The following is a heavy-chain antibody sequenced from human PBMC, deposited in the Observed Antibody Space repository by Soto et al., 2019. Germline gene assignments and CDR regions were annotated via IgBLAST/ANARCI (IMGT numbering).Heavy chain of an antibody. CDR2: INPNSGGT. D-gene: IGHD3-10*01. Sequence: XSVKVSCKASVYTFVCYYIHWVRQAPGQGLEWMGWINPNSGGTNYAQRFQGWVTMTRDRSISTAYMELSRLKSDDTAVYYCARVGGGLASLGYYGMDVWGQGTTVTVSS. CDR3: ARVGGGLASLGYYGMDV. V-gene: IGHV1-2*04. J-gene: IGHJ6*02. CDR1: VYTFVCYY.